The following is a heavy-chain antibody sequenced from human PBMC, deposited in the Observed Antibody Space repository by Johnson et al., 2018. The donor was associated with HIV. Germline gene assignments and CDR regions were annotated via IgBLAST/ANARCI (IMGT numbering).Heavy chain of an antibody. CDR3: ARGDYGGNLDAFDI. CDR2: IGTAGDT. CDR1: GFTFSDSD. Sequence: VQLVESGGHLVQPGESLRLPCAASGFTFSDSDMHWVRQPTRKGLEWVSTIGTAGDTYYPGSVKGRFTISGENVKNSLCPQMNSLRAGDTAVYYCARGDYGGNLDAFDIWGQGTMVTVSS. D-gene: IGHD4-23*01. J-gene: IGHJ3*02. V-gene: IGHV3-13*01.